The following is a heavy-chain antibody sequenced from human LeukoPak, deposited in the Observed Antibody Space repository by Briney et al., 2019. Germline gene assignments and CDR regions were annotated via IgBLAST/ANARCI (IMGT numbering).Heavy chain of an antibody. Sequence: ASVKVSCKASGYTFTDYYMHWVRQAPGQGLEWMGWINPNSGGTNFAQKFQGRVAMTRDTSNSTAYLELGSLRSDDTAVYFCARARWQLVPYFDPWGQGTLVTVSS. J-gene: IGHJ4*02. CDR1: GYTFTDYY. CDR3: ARARWQLVPYFDP. CDR2: INPNSGGT. V-gene: IGHV1-2*02. D-gene: IGHD6-6*01.